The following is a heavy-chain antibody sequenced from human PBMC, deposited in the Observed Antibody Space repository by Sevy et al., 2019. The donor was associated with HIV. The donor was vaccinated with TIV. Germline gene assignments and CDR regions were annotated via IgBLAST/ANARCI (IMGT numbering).Heavy chain of an antibody. CDR2: IGSLGSPI. V-gene: IGHV3-48*03. CDR3: VRVGIETAFYGMDV. CDR1: GFTFSSYE. J-gene: IGHJ6*02. Sequence: GGSLRLSCAVSGFTFSSYEMNWVRQAPGKGLEWVSYIGSLGSPINYADSVKGRITISRDNAKNSLYLRMNSLRAEDTAVYYCVRVGIETAFYGMDVWGQGTTVTVSS.